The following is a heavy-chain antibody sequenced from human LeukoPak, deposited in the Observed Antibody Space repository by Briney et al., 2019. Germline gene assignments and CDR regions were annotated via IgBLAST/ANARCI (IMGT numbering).Heavy chain of an antibody. CDR1: GGTFSSYA. CDR2: IIPILGIA. V-gene: IGHV1-69*04. D-gene: IGHD6-6*01. Sequence: GASVKVSCKASGGTFSSYAISWVRQAPGQGLEWMGRIIPILGIANYAQKFQGRVTITADKSTSTAYMELSSLRSEDTAVYYCARGRYSSSSSDYYYGMDVWGQGTTVTVSS. J-gene: IGHJ6*02. CDR3: ARGRYSSSSSDYYYGMDV.